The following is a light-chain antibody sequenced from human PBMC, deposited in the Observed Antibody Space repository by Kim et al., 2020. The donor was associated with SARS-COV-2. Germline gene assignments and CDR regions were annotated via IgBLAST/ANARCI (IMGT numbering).Light chain of an antibody. CDR2: GAS. V-gene: IGKV3-20*01. Sequence: SPEERATLSCRASQSVISSYLAWYQQKPGQAPRLLIYGASTRATGIPDRFSGSGSGTDFTLTISRLEPEDFAVYFCQQYVNSLLTFGGGTKVDIK. CDR3: QQYVNSLLT. CDR1: QSVISSY. J-gene: IGKJ4*01.